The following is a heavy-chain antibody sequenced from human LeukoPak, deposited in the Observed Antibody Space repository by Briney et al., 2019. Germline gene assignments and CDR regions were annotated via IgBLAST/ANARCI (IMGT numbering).Heavy chain of an antibody. D-gene: IGHD1-26*01. CDR3: AKHPGDFTGIVNYYYMDV. V-gene: IGHV3-30*18. J-gene: IGHJ6*03. CDR1: GFTFRSYG. Sequence: GGSLRLSCAASGFTFRSYGMHWVRQAPGKGLEWVAVISYDVSNKYYADSVKGRFTISRDNSKNTLFLQMNSLRPEDTAVYYCAKHPGDFTGIVNYYYMDVWGKGTTVIVSS. CDR2: ISYDVSNK.